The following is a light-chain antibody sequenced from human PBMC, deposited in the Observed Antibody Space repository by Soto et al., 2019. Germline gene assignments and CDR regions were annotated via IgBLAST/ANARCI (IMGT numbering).Light chain of an antibody. V-gene: IGKV3-20*01. J-gene: IGKJ1*01. CDR3: QQYDSSPPSWT. CDR2: GAS. CDR1: QSVSY. Sequence: ETVLTQSPGTLSLSPGERVTLSCRASQSVSYLAWYQQKPGQAPRLLIYGASSRATGIPDRFSGSGSGTDFTLTISRLEPADFAVYYCQQYDSSPPSWTFGQGTPVEVK.